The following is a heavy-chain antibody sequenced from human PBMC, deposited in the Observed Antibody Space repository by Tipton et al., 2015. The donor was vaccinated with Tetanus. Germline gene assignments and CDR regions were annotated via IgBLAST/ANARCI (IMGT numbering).Heavy chain of an antibody. CDR2: IDYFGST. V-gene: IGHV4-59*01. J-gene: IGHJ4*02. D-gene: IGHD3-3*01. CDR1: GGSISTYH. CDR3: ARTSGYMYSDC. Sequence: TLSLTCTVSGGSISTYHWNWIRQSPGKGLEWIGYIDYFGSTKYNPSLKSRVAMSVDTSKNQLSLRLNSVTSADTAVYYCARTSGYMYSDCWGQGTLVTVS.